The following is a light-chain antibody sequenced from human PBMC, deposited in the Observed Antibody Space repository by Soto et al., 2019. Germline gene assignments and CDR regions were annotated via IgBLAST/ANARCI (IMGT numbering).Light chain of an antibody. V-gene: IGLV2-14*01. CDR2: QVN. CDR3: NSYTSSNTPYV. Sequence: QSVLTQPASVSGSPGESITISCTGTSSDIGGYNYVSWFQQRPGKAPKLMIYQVNNRPSGVSIRFSGSKSGSTASLTISGLQAEDEADYYCNSYTSSNTPYVFGTGTKVTVL. J-gene: IGLJ1*01. CDR1: SSDIGGYNY.